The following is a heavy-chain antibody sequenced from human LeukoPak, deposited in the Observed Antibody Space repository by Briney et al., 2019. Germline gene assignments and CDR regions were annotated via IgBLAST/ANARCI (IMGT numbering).Heavy chain of an antibody. V-gene: IGHV1-2*02. J-gene: IGHJ5*02. CDR2: INPNSGGT. Sequence: ASVKVSCKASGYTFTSYYMHWVRQAPGQGLEWMGWINPNSGGTNYAQKFQGRVTMTRDTSISTAYMELSRLRSDDTAVYYCARDHLGGRFLDWFDPWGQGTLVTVSS. CDR1: GYTFTSYY. CDR3: ARDHLGGRFLDWFDP. D-gene: IGHD3-3*01.